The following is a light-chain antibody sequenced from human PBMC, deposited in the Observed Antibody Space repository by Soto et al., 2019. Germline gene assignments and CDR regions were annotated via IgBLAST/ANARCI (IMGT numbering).Light chain of an antibody. CDR1: QSVSSKY. V-gene: IGKV3-20*01. J-gene: IGKJ4*01. Sequence: EIVLTQSPGSLSLSPGERATLSCRASQSVSSKYLGWYQQKPGQAPRLLIYGASSRANGIPDRFSGSGSGTDFTLTISRLEPEDFAVYFCQQRGSWPPTFGGGTKVEIK. CDR2: GAS. CDR3: QQRGSWPPT.